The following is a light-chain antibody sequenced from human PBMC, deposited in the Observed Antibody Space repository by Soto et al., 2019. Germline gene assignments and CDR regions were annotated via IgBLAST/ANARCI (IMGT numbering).Light chain of an antibody. V-gene: IGKV3-15*01. Sequence: EIVMTQSPATLSVSPGERATLSCRASQTVRDNLAWYQQRPGQAPRLLIHGASTRATGVPARFSGSGSGTEFTLNISSLQSEDFATYFCHQSFSFPRTFGQGTKLEIK. CDR1: QTVRDN. CDR2: GAS. J-gene: IGKJ2*01. CDR3: HQSFSFPRT.